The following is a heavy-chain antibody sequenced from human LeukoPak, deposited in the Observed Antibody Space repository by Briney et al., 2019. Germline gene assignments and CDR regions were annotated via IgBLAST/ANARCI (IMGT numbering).Heavy chain of an antibody. CDR2: IFYSGST. CDR1: GGSISSTSSY. CDR3: ARHEGFCSGGSCYSVRWFDP. V-gene: IGHV4-39*01. J-gene: IGHJ5*02. Sequence: SETLSLTCAVSGGSISSTSSYWGWIRQPPGKDLEWIGSIFYSGSTYYNPSLNGRVTISIDTPKNQFSLKLSSVTAADTAVYYCARHEGFCSGGSCYSVRWFDPWGQGTLVTVSS. D-gene: IGHD2-15*01.